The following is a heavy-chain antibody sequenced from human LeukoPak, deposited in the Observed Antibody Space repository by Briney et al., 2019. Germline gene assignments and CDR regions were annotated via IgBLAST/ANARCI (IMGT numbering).Heavy chain of an antibody. CDR1: GYSFTSYW. D-gene: IGHD6-19*01. V-gene: IGHV5-51*01. CDR2: IYPGDSDT. CDR3: ARSIAVAGSRGSNYYYYYGMDV. Sequence: GESLKISCKGSGYSFTSYWIGWVRQRPGKGLGWMGIIYPGDSDTRYSPSFQGQVTISADKSISTAYLQWSSLKASDTAMYYCARSIAVAGSRGSNYYYYYGMDVWGQGTTVTVSS. J-gene: IGHJ6*02.